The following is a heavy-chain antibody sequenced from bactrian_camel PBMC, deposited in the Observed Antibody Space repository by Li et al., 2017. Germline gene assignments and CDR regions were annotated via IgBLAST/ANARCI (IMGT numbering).Heavy chain of an antibody. V-gene: IGHV3S10*01. Sequence: DVQLVESGGGLVQPGGSLTLSCEASGFSFVTSHMSWVRQAPGKEREGVAGIDRDHNAYYADSVKGRFTISRDNAKNTGYLQMNSLKLEDTAVYYCVREVDGGSWLPLGDFGYWGQGTQVTVS. CDR3: VREVDGGSWLPLGDFGY. CDR2: IDRDHNA. J-gene: IGHJ6*01. CDR1: GFSFVTSH. D-gene: IGHD6*01.